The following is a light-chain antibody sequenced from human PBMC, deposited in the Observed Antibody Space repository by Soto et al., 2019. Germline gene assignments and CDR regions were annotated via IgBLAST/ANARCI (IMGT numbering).Light chain of an antibody. CDR3: QQYNDWPLT. V-gene: IGKV3-20*01. CDR1: QSVGSNY. CDR2: GAS. J-gene: IGKJ1*01. Sequence: EIVLTQSPGTLSLSPGERATLSCRASQSVGSNYLAWYQQKPGQAPRILIFGASGRATGIPDRFSGSGSGTDFTLTISRLEPEDFATYYCQQYNDWPLTFGQGTKVDI.